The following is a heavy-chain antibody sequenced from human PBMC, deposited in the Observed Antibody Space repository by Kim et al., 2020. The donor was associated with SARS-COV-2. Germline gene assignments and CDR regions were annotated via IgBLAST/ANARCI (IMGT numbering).Heavy chain of an antibody. CDR3: ARDLEGIRLVGGFDY. V-gene: IGHV3-30*07. D-gene: IGHD1-26*01. J-gene: IGHJ4*02. Sequence: DSVKGRFTIFRDNTKNTLYLQMNSLRADDTAVYYCARDLEGIRLVGGFDYWGQGTLVTVSS.